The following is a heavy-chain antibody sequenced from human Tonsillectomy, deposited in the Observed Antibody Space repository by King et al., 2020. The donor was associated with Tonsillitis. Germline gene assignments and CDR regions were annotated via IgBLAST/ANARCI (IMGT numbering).Heavy chain of an antibody. CDR3: ARDQSPGDSTGYLNY. Sequence: VQLVESGGGVVKPWRSLRLSCAVSGFTFSTYAMHWVRQAPGKGLEWVTVISYDGSNKYYADSVRGRFTISRDNSKNTLYLQMNSLRAEDTALYYCARDQSPGDSTGYLNYWGQGTRVTVSS. J-gene: IGHJ4*02. D-gene: IGHD3-22*01. CDR2: ISYDGSNK. V-gene: IGHV3-30-3*01. CDR1: GFTFSTYA.